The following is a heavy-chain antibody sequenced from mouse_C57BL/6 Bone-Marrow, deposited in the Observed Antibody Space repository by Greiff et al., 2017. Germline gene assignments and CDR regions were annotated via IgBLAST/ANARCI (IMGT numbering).Heavy chain of an antibody. D-gene: IGHD2-3*01. CDR3: ARSWLLDYFDY. J-gene: IGHJ2*01. CDR2: FGPGSGST. V-gene: IGHV1-77*01. Sequence: QVQLQQSGAELVKPGASVKISCKASGYTFTDYYINWVKQRPGKGLEWIGKFGPGSGSTYYNEKFKGKATLTADKSSSPAYMQLSSLTSEDSAVYFCARSWLLDYFDYWGQGTTRTVSS. CDR1: GYTFTDYY.